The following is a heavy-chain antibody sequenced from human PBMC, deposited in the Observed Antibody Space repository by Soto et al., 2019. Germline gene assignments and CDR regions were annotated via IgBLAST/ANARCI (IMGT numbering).Heavy chain of an antibody. CDR1: GGSFGDYY. J-gene: IGHJ4*02. CDR3: ARDGYNYGSFDY. CDR2: INHSGKI. V-gene: IGHV4-34*01. D-gene: IGHD5-18*01. Sequence: QVQLEQWGTGLLKPSETLSLTCAVYGGSFGDYYWSWIRQTPGKGLEWIGEINHSGKINYNPSLRSRVTISVDTSNNQASLKQSSMTAADTAVYYCARDGYNYGSFDYWGQGTLVTVSS.